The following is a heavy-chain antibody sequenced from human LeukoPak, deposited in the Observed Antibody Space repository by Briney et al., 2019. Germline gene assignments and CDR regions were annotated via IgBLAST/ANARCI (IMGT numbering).Heavy chain of an antibody. Sequence: PGGSLRLSCAASGFTFSSYSMNWVRQAPGKGLEWVSSISSSSSSYIYYADSVKGRFTISRDNAKNSLYLQMNSLRAEDTAVYYCARLQQQLVVAFDIWGQGTMVTVSS. D-gene: IGHD6-13*01. V-gene: IGHV3-21*01. CDR2: ISSSSSSYI. CDR1: GFTFSSYS. J-gene: IGHJ3*02. CDR3: ARLQQQLVVAFDI.